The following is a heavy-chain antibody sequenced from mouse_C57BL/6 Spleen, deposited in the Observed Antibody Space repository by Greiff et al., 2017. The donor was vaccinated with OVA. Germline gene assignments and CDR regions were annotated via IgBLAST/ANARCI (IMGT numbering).Heavy chain of an antibody. CDR2: INPSTGGT. V-gene: IGHV1-42*01. J-gene: IGHJ1*03. CDR3: ARSGYYYGSRWYFDV. Sequence: EVQLQQSGPELVKPGASVKISCKASGYSFTGYYMNWVKQSPEKSLEWIGEINPSTGGTTSNQKFKAKATLTVDKSSSTAYMQLKSLTSEDSAVYYCARSGYYYGSRWYFDVWGTGTTVTVSS. D-gene: IGHD1-1*01. CDR1: GYSFTGYY.